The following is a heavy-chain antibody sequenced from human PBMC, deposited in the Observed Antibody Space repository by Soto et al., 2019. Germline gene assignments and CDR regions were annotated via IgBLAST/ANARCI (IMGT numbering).Heavy chain of an antibody. V-gene: IGHV3-21*01. Sequence: EVQLVESGGGLVKPGGSLRLSCAASGFTFSSYSMNWVRQAPGKGLEWVSSISSSSSYIYYADSVKGRFTISRDNAKNSLYLQMNSLRAEDTAVYYCAKGAGGLRARPIPPFDYWGQGTLVTVSS. D-gene: IGHD3-16*01. J-gene: IGHJ4*02. CDR1: GFTFSSYS. CDR3: AKGAGGLRARPIPPFDY. CDR2: ISSSSSYI.